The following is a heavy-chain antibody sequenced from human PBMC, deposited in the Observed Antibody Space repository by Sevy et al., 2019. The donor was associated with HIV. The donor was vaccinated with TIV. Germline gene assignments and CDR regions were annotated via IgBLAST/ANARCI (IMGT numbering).Heavy chain of an antibody. V-gene: IGHV3-23*01. D-gene: IGHD4-4*01. CDR3: AKDPNIQYRYYYYGMDV. J-gene: IGHJ6*02. CDR1: GFTFSSYA. CDR2: ISGSGGST. Sequence: GGSLRLSCAASGFTFSSYAMSWVRQAPGKGLEWVSAISGSGGSTYYADSVKGWFTISRDNSKNTLYLQMNSLRAEDTAVYYCAKDPNIQYRYYYYGMDVWGQGTTVTVSS.